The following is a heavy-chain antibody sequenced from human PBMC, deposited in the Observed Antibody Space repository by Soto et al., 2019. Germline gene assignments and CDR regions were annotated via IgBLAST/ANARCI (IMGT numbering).Heavy chain of an antibody. D-gene: IGHD1-26*01. Sequence: QVQLVQSGAEVKKPGSSVKVSCKASGGTFSSYTISWVRQAPGQGLEWMGRIIPILGIANYAQKFQGRVRITADKSTSTAYMELSSLRSEDTAVYYCARVDSGSYLGAFDIWGQGTMVTVSS. CDR2: IIPILGIA. CDR3: ARVDSGSYLGAFDI. CDR1: GGTFSSYT. J-gene: IGHJ3*02. V-gene: IGHV1-69*02.